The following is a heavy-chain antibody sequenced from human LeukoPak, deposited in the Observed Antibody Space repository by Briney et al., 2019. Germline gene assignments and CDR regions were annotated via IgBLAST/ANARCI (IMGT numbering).Heavy chain of an antibody. Sequence: VASVKVSCKASGYTFTGYYMHWVRQAPGQGLEWMGWINPNSGGTNYAQKFQGRVTMTRDTSISTAYMELSRLRSDDTAVYYCAKPKSSYFDGSGYYYDYWGQGTLVTVSS. CDR2: INPNSGGT. CDR1: GYTFTGYY. J-gene: IGHJ4*02. V-gene: IGHV1-2*02. D-gene: IGHD3-22*01. CDR3: AKPKSSYFDGSGYYYDY.